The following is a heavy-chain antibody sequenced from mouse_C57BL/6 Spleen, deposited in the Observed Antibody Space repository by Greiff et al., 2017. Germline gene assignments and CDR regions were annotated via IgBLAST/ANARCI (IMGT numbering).Heavy chain of an antibody. D-gene: IGHD1-1*01. Sequence: VQLQQSGAELVRPGASVTLSCKASGYTFTDYEMHWVKQTPVHGLEWIGAIDPETGGTAYNQKFKGKAILTADKSSSTGYMELRSLTSEDSAVYYCTRTVLLRYPDYWGQGTTLTVSS. V-gene: IGHV1-15*01. CDR2: IDPETGGT. CDR3: TRTVLLRYPDY. CDR1: GYTFTDYE. J-gene: IGHJ2*01.